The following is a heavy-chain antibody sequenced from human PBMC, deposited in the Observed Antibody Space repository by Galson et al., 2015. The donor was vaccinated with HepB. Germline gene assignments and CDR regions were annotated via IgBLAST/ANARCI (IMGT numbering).Heavy chain of an antibody. CDR2: ISQDGSIT. Sequence: SLRLSCATSGFTFSRYTMHWVRQAPGRGMEWAAVISQDGSITHHADSVKGRFTISRDNSKNTLYLQMNSLRTEDTAVFYCARSEPRTWHNFDYWGQGTLVTVSS. CDR3: ARSEPRTWHNFDY. CDR1: GFTFSRYT. J-gene: IGHJ4*02. D-gene: IGHD1-14*01. V-gene: IGHV3-30*04.